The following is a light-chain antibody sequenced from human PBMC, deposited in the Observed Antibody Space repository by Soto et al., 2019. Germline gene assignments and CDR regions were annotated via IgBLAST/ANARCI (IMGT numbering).Light chain of an antibody. V-gene: IGKV1-33*01. J-gene: IGKJ4*01. CDR3: QQHDNLPLT. CDR2: AAS. CDR1: QDISNY. Sequence: DIQMTQSPSSLSASVGDRVTITCQASQDISNYLNWYQQKPGKAPKLLIYAASSLQSGVPSRFSGSRSGTNFTLTISSLQPEDIATYYCQQHDNLPLTFGGGTKVDTK.